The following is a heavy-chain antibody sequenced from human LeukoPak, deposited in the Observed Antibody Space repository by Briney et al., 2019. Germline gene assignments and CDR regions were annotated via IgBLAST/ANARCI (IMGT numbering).Heavy chain of an antibody. D-gene: IGHD2-2*02. CDR3: AKEGADIVVVPAVIGFDP. CDR2: ITGSGDTT. V-gene: IGHV3-23*01. J-gene: IGHJ5*02. Sequence: PGGSLRLSCAASGFTFSTSAMSWVRQAPGKGLEWVSAITGSGDTTYYADSVKGRFTISRDNSKNTLYLQMNSLRAEDTAVYYCAKEGADIVVVPAVIGFDPWGQGTLVTVSS. CDR1: GFTFSTSA.